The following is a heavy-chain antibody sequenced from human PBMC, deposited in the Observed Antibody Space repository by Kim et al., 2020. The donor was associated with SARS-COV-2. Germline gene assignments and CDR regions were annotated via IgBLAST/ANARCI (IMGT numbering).Heavy chain of an antibody. D-gene: IGHD2-2*01. V-gene: IGHV3-48*03. CDR1: GFTFSSYE. Sequence: GGSLRLSCSASGFTFSSYEMNWVRQAPGKGLEWVSHISSSGRTINYADSVKGRFTISRDNAKNSLFLQMNSLRAEDTAVYYSARGNMWVVPVARPHWYFDLWGRGTLVTVSS. CDR3: ARGNMWVVPVARPHWYFDL. CDR2: ISSSGRTI. J-gene: IGHJ2*01.